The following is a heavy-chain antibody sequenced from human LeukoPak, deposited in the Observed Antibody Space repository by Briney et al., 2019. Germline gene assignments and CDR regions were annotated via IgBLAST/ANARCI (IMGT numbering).Heavy chain of an antibody. J-gene: IGHJ5*02. V-gene: IGHV1-46*03. CDR2: INPSGGST. CDR3: AREGRGGTIFGVVLNWFDP. CDR1: GYTFTGYY. Sequence: GASVKVSCKAAGYTFTGYYMFWVRQAPGQGLEWMGIINPSGGSTSYAQKFQGRVTMTRDTSTSTVYMELSSLRSEDTAVYYCAREGRGGTIFGVVLNWFDPWGQGTLVTASS. D-gene: IGHD3-3*01.